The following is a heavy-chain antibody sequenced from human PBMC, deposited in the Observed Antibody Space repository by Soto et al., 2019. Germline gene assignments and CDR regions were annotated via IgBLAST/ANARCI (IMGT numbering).Heavy chain of an antibody. CDR2: ISGSGSNP. J-gene: IGHJ4*02. Sequence: EVQVLESGGGLVQPGGSLRLSCAASGFTFSSYAMSWVRQAPGQGLEWVSAISGSGSNPYYADSVKGRFTISRDNSKNTLYLQMNSLRDEDTAVYYCAKPASMTIRDGFDHWGQGTLVTVSS. V-gene: IGHV3-23*01. CDR1: GFTFSSYA. D-gene: IGHD4-17*01. CDR3: AKPASMTIRDGFDH.